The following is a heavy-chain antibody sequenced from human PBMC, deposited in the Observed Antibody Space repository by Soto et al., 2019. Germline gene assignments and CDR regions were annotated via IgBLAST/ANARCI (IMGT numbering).Heavy chain of an antibody. CDR1: GFTFSSYP. V-gene: IGHV3-64*02. CDR3: ARVFYDSGGYYYDY. CDR2: ISSSGDTT. Sequence: GGSLRLSCAASGFTFSSYPMHWVRQAPGKGLEYVSAISSSGDTTFYADSVKGRFTISRDNSKNTLYLQMGSLRAEDMAVYYCARVFYDSGGYYYDYWGQGTLVTVSS. D-gene: IGHD3-22*01. J-gene: IGHJ4*02.